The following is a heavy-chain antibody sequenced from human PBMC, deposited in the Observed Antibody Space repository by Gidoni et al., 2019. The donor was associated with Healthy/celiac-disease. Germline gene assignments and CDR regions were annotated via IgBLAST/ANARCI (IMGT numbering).Heavy chain of an antibody. CDR3: ARDHTPPRYYDFWSGPSSDAFDI. D-gene: IGHD3-3*01. Sequence: QVQLVESGGGVVQPGRSLRLSCAASGFTFSSYGMHWVRQAAGKGLEWGVVIWYDGSNKYYADSVKGRFTISRDNSKNTLYLQMNSLRAEDTAVYYCARDHTPPRYYDFWSGPSSDAFDIWGQGTMVTVSS. CDR1: GFTFSSYG. V-gene: IGHV3-33*01. J-gene: IGHJ3*02. CDR2: IWYDGSNK.